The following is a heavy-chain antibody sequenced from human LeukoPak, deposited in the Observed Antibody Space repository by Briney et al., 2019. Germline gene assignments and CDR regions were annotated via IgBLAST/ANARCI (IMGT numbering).Heavy chain of an antibody. Sequence: ASVKVSCKASGYTFTHYYIHWVRQAPGQGLEWMGWINPNRGGTNYAQKFQGRVTMTRDTSISTVYMELSSLRSEDTAVYYCARDRSSIAVAGTFDYWGQGTLVTVSS. CDR1: GYTFTHYY. J-gene: IGHJ4*02. CDR3: ARDRSSIAVAGTFDY. V-gene: IGHV1-2*02. CDR2: INPNRGGT. D-gene: IGHD6-19*01.